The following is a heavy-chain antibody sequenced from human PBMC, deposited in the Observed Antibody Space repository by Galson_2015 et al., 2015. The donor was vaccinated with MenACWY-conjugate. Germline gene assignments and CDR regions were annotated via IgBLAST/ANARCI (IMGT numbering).Heavy chain of an antibody. CDR1: GFAFSSYA. J-gene: IGHJ4*02. D-gene: IGHD2-8*01. Sequence: SLRLSCAASGFAFSSYAMNWVRQPPGKGLEWVSGISGSGGATYYADSVKGRFTVSRDNSKNTLYLQMTSLRAEDTAVYYCAKMSLDCINNVCYGLRYFDYWGQGTLVTVSS. CDR2: ISGSGGAT. CDR3: AKMSLDCINNVCYGLRYFDY. V-gene: IGHV3-23*01.